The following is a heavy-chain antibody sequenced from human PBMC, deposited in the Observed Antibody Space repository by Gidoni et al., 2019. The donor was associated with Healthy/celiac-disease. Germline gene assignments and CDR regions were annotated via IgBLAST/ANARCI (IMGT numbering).Heavy chain of an antibody. CDR3: ARDRVGYGDYVPQYYFDY. D-gene: IGHD4-17*01. CDR1: GGTFSSYA. Sequence: QVQLVQSGAEVKKPGSSVKVSCKASGGTFSSYAISWVRQAPGQGLEWMGGIIPIFGTANYAQKFQGRVTITADKSTSTAYMELSSLRSEDTAVYYCARDRVGYGDYVPQYYFDYWGQGTLVTVSS. J-gene: IGHJ4*02. V-gene: IGHV1-69*06. CDR2: IIPIFGTA.